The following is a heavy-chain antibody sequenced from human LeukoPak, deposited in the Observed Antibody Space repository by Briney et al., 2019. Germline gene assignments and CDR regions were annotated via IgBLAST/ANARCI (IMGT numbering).Heavy chain of an antibody. D-gene: IGHD3-16*01. CDR3: ARTAYDSLWGPFDY. CDR2: ISAYNGNT. CDR1: GYTFTSYG. J-gene: IGHJ4*02. Sequence: ASVKVSCKASGYTFTSYGISWVRQAPGQGLEWMGWISAYNGNTNYAQKLQGRVTMTTDTSTSTAYMELRSLRSDDTAVYYCARTAYDSLWGPFDYWGQGTLVTVSS. V-gene: IGHV1-18*01.